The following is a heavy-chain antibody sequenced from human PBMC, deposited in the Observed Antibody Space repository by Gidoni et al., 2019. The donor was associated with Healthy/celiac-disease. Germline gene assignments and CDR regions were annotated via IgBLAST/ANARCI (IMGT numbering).Heavy chain of an antibody. CDR2: IYYSGST. CDR3: ARRGIVVVPAAHIYNWFDP. J-gene: IGHJ5*02. D-gene: IGHD2-2*01. CDR1: GGSISSSSYY. V-gene: IGHV4-39*01. Sequence: QLQLQESGPGLVKPSETLSLTCTVSGGSISSSSYYWGWIRQPPGKGLEWIGSIYYSGSTYYNPSLKSRVTISVDTSKNQFSLKLSSVTAADTAVYYCARRGIVVVPAAHIYNWFDPWGQGTLVTVSS.